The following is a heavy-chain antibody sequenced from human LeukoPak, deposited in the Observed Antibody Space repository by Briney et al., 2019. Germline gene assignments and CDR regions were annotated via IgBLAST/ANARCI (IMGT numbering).Heavy chain of an antibody. V-gene: IGHV3-21*01. D-gene: IGHD3-10*01. CDR1: GFTFSSYS. J-gene: IGHJ4*02. CDR3: ARYTMVRGANDY. Sequence: PGGSLRLSCAASGFTFSSYSMNWVRQAPGKGLEWVSSISSSSSYIYYADSVKGRFTISRDNAKNSLYLQMNSLRAEDTAVYYCARYTMVRGANDYWGQGTLVTVSS. CDR2: ISSSSSYI.